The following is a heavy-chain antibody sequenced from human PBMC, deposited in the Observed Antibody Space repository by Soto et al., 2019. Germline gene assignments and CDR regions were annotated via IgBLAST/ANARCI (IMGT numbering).Heavy chain of an antibody. CDR3: VMVDNYVTPTPQDV. CDR1: GYIFVNYG. V-gene: IGHV1-18*01. CDR2: ISPYTGNT. Sequence: QVQLVQSGDEVKKPGASVKVSCKASGYIFVNYGIAWVRQGPGQGLEWMGWISPYTGNTHSATKIQGRLTMTTDTSTSTAYIDLGSLTSADTAVYYCVMVDNYVTPTPQDVLGQGTTVTVSS. D-gene: IGHD3-16*01. J-gene: IGHJ6*02.